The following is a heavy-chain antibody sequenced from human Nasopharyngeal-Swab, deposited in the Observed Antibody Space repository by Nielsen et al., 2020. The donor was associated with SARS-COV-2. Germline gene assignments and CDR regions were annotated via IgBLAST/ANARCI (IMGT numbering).Heavy chain of an antibody. V-gene: IGHV3-53*01. CDR1: GLSFSRYA. D-gene: IGHD2-2*01. CDR2: TEIGGTT. J-gene: IGHJ1*01. Sequence: GILKISCVGSGLSFSRYAMHWVRQAPGKGLEWVSVTEIGGTTHYADSVKGRFSISRDSSTNTLYLQMNNVRAEDTAVYYCARDLGGGYCTTTNCPGSWGQGTLVTVSS. CDR3: ARDLGGGYCTTTNCPGS.